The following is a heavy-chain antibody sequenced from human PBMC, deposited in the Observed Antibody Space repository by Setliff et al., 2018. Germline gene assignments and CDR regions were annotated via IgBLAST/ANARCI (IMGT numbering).Heavy chain of an antibody. V-gene: IGHV3-33*08. D-gene: IGHD5-12*01. CDR1: GFTFSSYR. CDR3: ASSRTWIPVLDH. Sequence: GGSLRLSCAASGFTFSSYRMHWVRQAPGKGLEWVAVIWDDGGNKYHADSVKGRFTISRDNAQSSLFLQMNSLSAEDTATYYCASSRTWIPVLDHCGQGTLVTVSS. CDR2: IWDDGGNK. J-gene: IGHJ4*02.